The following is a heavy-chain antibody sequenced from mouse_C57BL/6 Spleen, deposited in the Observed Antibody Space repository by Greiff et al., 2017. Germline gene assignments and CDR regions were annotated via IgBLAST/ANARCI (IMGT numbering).Heavy chain of an antibody. CDR3: ARGSLTETGDY. J-gene: IGHJ2*01. CDR2: IYPGDGDT. CDR1: GYAFSSYW. D-gene: IGHD4-1*01. V-gene: IGHV1-80*01. Sequence: QVQLQQSGAELVKPGASVKISCKASGYAFSSYWLNWVKQRPGKGLAWIGQIYPGDGDTNYNGQFKGKATLTADKSTSTAYMQLSSLTSEDAAVDFCARGSLTETGDYWGQGTTLTVSS.